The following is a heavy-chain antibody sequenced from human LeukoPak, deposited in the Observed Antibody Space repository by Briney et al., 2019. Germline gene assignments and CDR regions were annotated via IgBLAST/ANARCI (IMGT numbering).Heavy chain of an antibody. CDR2: ISYDGSNK. J-gene: IGHJ4*02. CDR3: ALTGGSGSYYPGY. V-gene: IGHV3-30*04. Sequence: GGSLRLSCAASGFTFSSYAMHWVRQAPGKGLEWVAVISYDGSNKYYADSVKGRFTISRDNSKNTLYLQMNSLRAEDTAVYYCALTGGSGSYYPGYWGQGTLVTVSS. D-gene: IGHD3-10*01. CDR1: GFTFSSYA.